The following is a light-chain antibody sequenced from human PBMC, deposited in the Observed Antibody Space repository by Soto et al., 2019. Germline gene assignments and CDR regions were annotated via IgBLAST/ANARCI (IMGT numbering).Light chain of an antibody. CDR3: QQYNSHSET. V-gene: IGKV1-5*03. CDR1: QSIRNW. CDR2: QAS. J-gene: IGKJ1*01. Sequence: DIQITQSPSTLSASVGDRVTITCRASQSIRNWLAWYQQKPGKAPKLLIHQASTLQSGVPSRFSGSGSGTEFTLNISSLQPDDFATYYCQQYNSHSETFGQGTKV.